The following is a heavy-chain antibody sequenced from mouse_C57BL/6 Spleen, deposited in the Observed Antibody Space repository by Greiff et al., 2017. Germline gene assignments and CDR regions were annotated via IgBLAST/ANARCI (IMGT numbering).Heavy chain of an antibody. CDR2: INPNNGGT. J-gene: IGHJ4*01. CDR3: PRSAYYSAMDY. D-gene: IGHD2-12*01. V-gene: IGHV1-26*01. Sequence: EVQLQQSGPELVKPGASVKISCKASGYTFTDYYMNWVKQSHGKSLEWIGDINPNNGGTSYNQKFKGKATLTVDKSSSTAYMELRSLTSEDSAVYYCPRSAYYSAMDYWGQGTSVTVSS. CDR1: GYTFTDYY.